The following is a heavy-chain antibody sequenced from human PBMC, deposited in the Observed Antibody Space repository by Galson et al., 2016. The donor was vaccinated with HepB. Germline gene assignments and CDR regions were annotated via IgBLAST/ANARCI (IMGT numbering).Heavy chain of an antibody. V-gene: IGHV3-43*01. CDR1: GFTFDDYT. D-gene: IGHD2-21*01. Sequence: SLRLSCAASGFTFDDYTMHWVRQAPGKGLEWVSLSWDGGSTSYADAVKGRFTISRDNSKNSLYLQMNSLRTEDTALYFCAKDALGAIPMNYFDYWGRGTLVTVSS. CDR3: AKDALGAIPMNYFDY. J-gene: IGHJ4*02. CDR2: SWDGGST.